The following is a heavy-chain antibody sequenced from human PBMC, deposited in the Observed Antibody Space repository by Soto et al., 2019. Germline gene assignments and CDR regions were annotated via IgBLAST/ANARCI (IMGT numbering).Heavy chain of an antibody. V-gene: IGHV4-59*01. J-gene: IGHJ6*02. CDR1: GGSISSYY. CDR3: ARNSYGYYYYGMDV. D-gene: IGHD5-18*01. Sequence: NPSETVSLTCTVSGGSISSYYWSWIRQPPGKGLEWIGYIYYSGSTNYNPSLKSRVTISVDTSKNQFSLKLSSVTAADTAVYYCARNSYGYYYYGMDVWGQGTTVT. CDR2: IYYSGST.